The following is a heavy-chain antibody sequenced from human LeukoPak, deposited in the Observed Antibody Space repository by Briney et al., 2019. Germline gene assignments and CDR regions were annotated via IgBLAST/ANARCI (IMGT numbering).Heavy chain of an antibody. CDR3: ARDMGGVTTT. D-gene: IGHD3-16*01. Sequence: SVKVSCKASGGTFSSYAISWVRQAPGQGLEWMGGIIPIFGTANYAQKFQGRVTMTRDTSTSTVYMELSSLRSEDTAVYYCARDMGGVTTTWGQGTLVTVSS. V-gene: IGHV1-69*05. CDR2: IIPIFGTA. J-gene: IGHJ5*02. CDR1: GGTFSSYA.